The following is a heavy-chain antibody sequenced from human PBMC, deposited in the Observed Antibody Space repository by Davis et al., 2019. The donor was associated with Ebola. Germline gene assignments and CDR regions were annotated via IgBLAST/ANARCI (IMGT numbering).Heavy chain of an antibody. CDR1: GYSFTSYW. V-gene: IGHV5-10-1*01. J-gene: IGHJ6*02. CDR2: IDPSDSYT. D-gene: IGHD2-2*01. Sequence: GESLKISCKGSGYSFTSYWIGWVRQMPGKGLEWMGRIDPSDSYTNYSPSFQGHVTISADKSISTAYLQWSSLKASDTAMYYCARQGCSSTSCYGKGYYYYGMDVWGQGTTVTVSS. CDR3: ARQGCSSTSCYGKGYYYYGMDV.